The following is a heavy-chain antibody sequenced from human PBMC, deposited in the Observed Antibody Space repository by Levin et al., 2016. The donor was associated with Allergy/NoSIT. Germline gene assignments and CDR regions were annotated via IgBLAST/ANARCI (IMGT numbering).Heavy chain of an antibody. D-gene: IGHD3-22*01. V-gene: IGHV3-20*04. CDR3: AQMYYFDRTLEY. J-gene: IGHJ4*02. Sequence: GESLKISCAASGFTFDDYGMSWVRQAPGKGLEWVSYSNWNGSNIVYADSVKGRFTISRDNAKNSLYLQMNSLRAEDTALYYCAQMYYFDRTLEYWGQGTLVTVSS. CDR1: GFTFDDYG. CDR2: SNWNGSNI.